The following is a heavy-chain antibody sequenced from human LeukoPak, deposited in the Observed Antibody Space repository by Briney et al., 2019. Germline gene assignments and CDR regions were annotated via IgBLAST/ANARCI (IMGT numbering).Heavy chain of an antibody. V-gene: IGHV4-59*01. Sequence: SETLSLTCTVSVRPNNSYYWCWIREPPGKGLEWIGYIYYSGSTNYNPSLKSRVTISVDTSKNQFSLKLSSVTAADTAVYYCARGAWDDILTPFDYWGQGTLVTVSS. CDR2: IYYSGST. CDR1: VRPNNSYY. CDR3: ARGAWDDILTPFDY. D-gene: IGHD3-9*01. J-gene: IGHJ4*02.